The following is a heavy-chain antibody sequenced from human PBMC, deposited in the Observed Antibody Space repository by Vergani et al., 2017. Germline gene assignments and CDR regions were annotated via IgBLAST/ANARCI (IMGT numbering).Heavy chain of an antibody. CDR1: GFTFSSYA. Sequence: EVQLLESGGGLVQPGGSLRLSCAASGFTFSSYAMSWVRQVPGKGLEWVSGISGSGGNTYYANSVKGRFTISRDNSKNTLYLQMNSLRADDTAVYYCAKGVYWSSTSWYEGRGYYYGMGVWGQGTTVTFSS. V-gene: IGHV3-23*01. J-gene: IGHJ6*02. CDR3: AKGVYWSSTSWYEGRGYYYGMGV. CDR2: ISGSGGNT. D-gene: IGHD2-2*01.